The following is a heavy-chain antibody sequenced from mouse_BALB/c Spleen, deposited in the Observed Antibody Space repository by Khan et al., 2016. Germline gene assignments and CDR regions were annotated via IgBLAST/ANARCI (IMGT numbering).Heavy chain of an antibody. V-gene: IGHV14-3*02. Sequence: VQLQQSGAELVKPGASVKLSCTASGFNIKDTYMHWVKQRPEQGLEWIGRIDPANGNTKYDPKFQGKATITADPSSNTAYLQLSSLTSEDTAVYYCARSPYEYDVGFAYWGQGTLVTVSA. CDR2: IDPANGNT. CDR1: GFNIKDTY. CDR3: ARSPYEYDVGFAY. D-gene: IGHD2-4*01. J-gene: IGHJ3*01.